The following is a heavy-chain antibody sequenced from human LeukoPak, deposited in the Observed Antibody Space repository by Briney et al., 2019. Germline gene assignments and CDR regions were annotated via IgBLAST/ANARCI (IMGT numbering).Heavy chain of an antibody. CDR3: ARRIVVGATWRYYYGMDV. V-gene: IGHV4-61*08. Sequence: PSETLSLTCTVSGGSISSGGYYWSWIRQHPGKGLEWIGYIYYSGSTNYNPSLKSRVTISVDTSKNQFSLKLSSVTAADTAVYYCARRIVVGATWRYYYGMDVWGQGTTVTVSS. D-gene: IGHD1-26*01. CDR1: GGSISSGGYY. CDR2: IYYSGST. J-gene: IGHJ6*02.